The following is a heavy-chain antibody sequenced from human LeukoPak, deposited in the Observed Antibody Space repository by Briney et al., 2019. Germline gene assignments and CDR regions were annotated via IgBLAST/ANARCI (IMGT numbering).Heavy chain of an antibody. CDR1: GYTFTSYG. J-gene: IGHJ5*02. D-gene: IGHD6-6*01. CDR2: ISAYNGNT. V-gene: IGHV1-18*01. Sequence: ASVKVSCKASGYTFTSYGISWVRRAPGQGLEWMGWISAYNGNTNYAQKLQGRVTMTTDTSTSTAYMELRSLRSDDTAVYYCARYRDGSSYLWFDPWGQGTLVTVSS. CDR3: ARYRDGSSYLWFDP.